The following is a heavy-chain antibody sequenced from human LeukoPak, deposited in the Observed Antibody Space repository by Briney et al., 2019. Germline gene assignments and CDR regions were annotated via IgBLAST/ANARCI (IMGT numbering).Heavy chain of an antibody. CDR3: ARDHYSGYYYYRDL. V-gene: IGHV4-61*01. CDR2: IYFSGST. Sequence: SESLSLTCTVSGYSISSGCYWCCSPQPPGKGVGGVGYIYFSGSTNYNPSLKSRVTLSIDTSKNQYTLHRSSVTAADTAGYYFARDHYSGYYYYRDLWGRGTTVTVSS. J-gene: IGHJ6*03. CDR1: GYSISSGCY. D-gene: IGHD1-26*01.